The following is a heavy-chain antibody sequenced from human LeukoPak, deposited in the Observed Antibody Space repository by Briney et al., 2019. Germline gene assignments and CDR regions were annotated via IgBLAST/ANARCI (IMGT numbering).Heavy chain of an antibody. V-gene: IGHV4-31*03. CDR3: ARGGNYYDSKTDAFDI. CDR1: GGSISSGGYY. Sequence: SETLSLTCTVSGGSISSGGYYWSWIRLHPGKGLEWIGYIYYSGSTYYNPSLKSRVTISVDTSKNQFSLKLSSVTAADTAVYYCARGGNYYDSKTDAFDIWGQGTMVTVSS. CDR2: IYYSGST. D-gene: IGHD3-22*01. J-gene: IGHJ3*02.